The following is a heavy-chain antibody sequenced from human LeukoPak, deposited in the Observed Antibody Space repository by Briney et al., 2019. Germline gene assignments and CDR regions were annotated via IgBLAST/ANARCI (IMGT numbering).Heavy chain of an antibody. Sequence: PSETLSLTCTVSNGSINSYSWTWIRQPPGKALEWIGFAHYIGSPNYNPSLKSRVTISVDTSKNQFSLRLSFVTAADTAVYYCARATGSYSYMDVWGKGTTVTVSS. CDR2: AHYIGSP. J-gene: IGHJ6*03. CDR1: NGSINSYS. V-gene: IGHV4-59*01. D-gene: IGHD1-26*01. CDR3: ARATGSYSYMDV.